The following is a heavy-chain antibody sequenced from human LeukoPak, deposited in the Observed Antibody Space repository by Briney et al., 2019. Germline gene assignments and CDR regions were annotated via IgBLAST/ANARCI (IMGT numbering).Heavy chain of an antibody. J-gene: IGHJ4*02. V-gene: IGHV3-30-3*02. CDR3: AKKGYYDGSGYYMYYFDY. CDR2: VSSDGSNK. CDR1: GFTFNTYA. D-gene: IGHD3-22*01. Sequence: GGSLRLSCAASGFTFNTYAMHWVRQAPGKGLEWVAVVSSDGSNKYYADSVKGRFTISRDTSKNTLYLQMNSLRAEDTAVYYCAKKGYYDGSGYYMYYFDYWGQGTLVTVSS.